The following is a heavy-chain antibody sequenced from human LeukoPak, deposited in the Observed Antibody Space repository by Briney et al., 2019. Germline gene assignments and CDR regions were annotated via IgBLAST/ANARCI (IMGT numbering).Heavy chain of an antibody. CDR3: ARDPGIPTYYYYMAV. D-gene: IGHD3-10*01. CDR2: INPNNGGT. V-gene: IGHV1-2*02. J-gene: IGHJ6*03. CDR1: GYTFTDYY. Sequence: ASVKVSCKASGYTFTDYYMHWVRQAPGQGLEWMGWINPNNGGTNYAQQFQGRVTMTRDTSISTAYMELSRLRSDDTAVYYCARDPGIPTYYYYMAVWGKGTTVTVSS.